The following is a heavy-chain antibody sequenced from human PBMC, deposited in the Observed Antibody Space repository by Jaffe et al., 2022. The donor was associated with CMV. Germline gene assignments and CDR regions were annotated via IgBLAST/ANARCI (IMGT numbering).Heavy chain of an antibody. V-gene: IGHV2-5*02. CDR3: AHIHRGTVTTGNGWFDP. D-gene: IGHD4-17*01. CDR2: IYWDDDK. CDR1: GFSLSTSGVG. Sequence: QITLKESGPTLVKPTQTLTLTCTFSGFSLSTSGVGVGWIRQPPGKALEWLALIYWDDDKRYSPSLKSRLTITKDTSKNQVVLTMTNMDPVDTATYYCAHIHRGTVTTGNGWFDPWGQGTLVTVSS. J-gene: IGHJ5*02.